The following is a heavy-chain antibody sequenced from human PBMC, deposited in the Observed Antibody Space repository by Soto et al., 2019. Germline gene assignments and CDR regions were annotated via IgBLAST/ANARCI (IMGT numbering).Heavy chain of an antibody. CDR2: ITRNGDNT. CDR3: AKGDIVLMVYAIRDYGMDV. J-gene: IGHJ6*02. D-gene: IGHD2-8*01. CDR1: GFTFSIHA. Sequence: SGGSLRLSCSASGFTFSIHAIHWVRQAPGKGLEYLSAITRNGDNTYYADSVKGRFTISRDNSKNTLYLQMNSLRAEDTAVYYCAKGDIVLMVYAIRDYGMDVWGQGTTVTVSS. V-gene: IGHV3-64*04.